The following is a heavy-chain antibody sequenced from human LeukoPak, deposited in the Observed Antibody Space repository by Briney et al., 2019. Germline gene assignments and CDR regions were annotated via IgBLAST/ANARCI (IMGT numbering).Heavy chain of an antibody. J-gene: IGHJ6*03. D-gene: IGHD3-10*01. Sequence: GGSLRLSCAASGFTFSSYSMNWVRRAPGKGLEWVSSISSSSSYIYYADSVKGRFTISRDNAKNSLYLQMNSLRAEDTAVYYCASGYYGSGIMYYYYYYMDVWGKGTTVTVSS. V-gene: IGHV3-21*01. CDR2: ISSSSSYI. CDR3: ASGYYGSGIMYYYYYYMDV. CDR1: GFTFSSYS.